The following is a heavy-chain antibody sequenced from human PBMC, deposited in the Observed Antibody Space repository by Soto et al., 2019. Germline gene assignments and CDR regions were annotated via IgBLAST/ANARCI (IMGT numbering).Heavy chain of an antibody. D-gene: IGHD3-22*01. CDR3: ARGLLHDSSGFGQKQLFDP. V-gene: IGHV4-30-2*05. CDR1: GDSISSGGYS. Sequence: PSETLSLTCAVSGDSISSGGYSWSWIRQPPGKGLEWIGYIYYSGSTYYNPSLKSRVTISVDTSKNQFSLKLSSVTAADTAVYYCARGLLHDSSGFGQKQLFDPWGQGTLVTVSS. J-gene: IGHJ5*02. CDR2: IYYSGST.